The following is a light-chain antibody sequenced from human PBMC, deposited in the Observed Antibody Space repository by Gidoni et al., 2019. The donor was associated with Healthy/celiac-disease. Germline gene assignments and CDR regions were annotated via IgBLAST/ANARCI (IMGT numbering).Light chain of an antibody. J-gene: IGLJ2*01. CDR1: KLGDTY. CDR3: QAWDRSTVV. CDR2: QDS. V-gene: IGLV3-1*01. Sequence: SYELTQPPSVAVSPGQTASIPCHGDKLGDTYACWYQQKPGQSPLLVIYQDSKRPSGLPERFSGSNSGNTATLTISGTQALDEADYCCQAWDRSTVVFGGGTKLTVL.